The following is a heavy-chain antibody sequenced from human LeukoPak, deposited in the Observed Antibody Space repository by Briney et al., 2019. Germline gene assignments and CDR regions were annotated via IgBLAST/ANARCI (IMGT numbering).Heavy chain of an antibody. CDR2: IYYSGNT. CDR3: ARGRWLQLPDY. J-gene: IGHJ4*02. CDR1: GGSISSYY. D-gene: IGHD5-24*01. V-gene: IGHV4-59*08. Sequence: SETLSLTCTVSGGSISSYYWSWIRQPPGKGLEWIGFIYYSGNTDYNPSLKSRVTISVDTSKNQFSLKLSSVTAADTAVYYCARGRWLQLPDYWGQGTLVTVSS.